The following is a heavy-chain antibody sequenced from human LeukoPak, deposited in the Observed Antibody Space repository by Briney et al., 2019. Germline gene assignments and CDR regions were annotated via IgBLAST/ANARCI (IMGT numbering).Heavy chain of an antibody. CDR1: GFTFSSYG. Sequence: GGSLRLSCAASGFTFSSYGIYWVRQAPGRGLEWVAFIRYDGSNIYYADSVKGRFTISRDNSKNTLYLQMNSLKTEDTAVYYCAKEGSSGWYYSRGWYLDLWGRGTLVSVSS. CDR3: AKEGSSGWYYSRGWYLDL. J-gene: IGHJ2*01. V-gene: IGHV3-30*02. D-gene: IGHD6-19*01. CDR2: IRYDGSNI.